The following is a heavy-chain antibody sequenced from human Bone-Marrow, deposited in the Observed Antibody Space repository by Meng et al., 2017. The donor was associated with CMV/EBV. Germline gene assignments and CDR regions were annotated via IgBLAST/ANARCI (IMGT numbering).Heavy chain of an antibody. V-gene: IGHV3-13*01. CDR2: IGTAGDT. Sequence: GESLKISCAASGFTFSSYDMHWVRQATGKGLEWVSAIGTAGDTYYPGSVKGRFTISRENAKNSLYLQMNSLRAGDAAVYYCAREGPDDPIFDYWGQGALVTVSS. D-gene: IGHD3-3*01. CDR3: AREGPDDPIFDY. CDR1: GFTFSSYD. J-gene: IGHJ4*02.